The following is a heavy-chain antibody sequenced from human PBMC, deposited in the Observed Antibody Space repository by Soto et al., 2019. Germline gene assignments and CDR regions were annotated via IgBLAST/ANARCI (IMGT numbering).Heavy chain of an antibody. J-gene: IGHJ5*02. CDR1: GGTFSSYA. Sequence: SVKVSGKASGGTFSSYAISWVRQAPGQGLEWMGGIIPIFGTANHAQKFQGRVTITADKSTSTAYMELSSLRSEDTAVYYCARYQFSPFTMIVVVGLDPWGQGTLVTVSS. V-gene: IGHV1-69*06. CDR2: IIPIFGTA. CDR3: ARYQFSPFTMIVVVGLDP. D-gene: IGHD3-22*01.